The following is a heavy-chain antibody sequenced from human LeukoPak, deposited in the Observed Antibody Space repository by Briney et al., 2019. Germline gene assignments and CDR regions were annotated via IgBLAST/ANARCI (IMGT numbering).Heavy chain of an antibody. CDR1: GGSISSYY. D-gene: IGHD3-3*01. CDR2: IYYSGST. CDR3: ARGTRDFWSGYYPGIWFDP. J-gene: IGHJ5*02. V-gene: IGHV4-59*01. Sequence: SETLSLTCTVSGGSISSYYWSWIRQPPGKGLEWIGYIYYSGSTNYNPSLKSRVTISVDTSKNQFSLKLSSVTAADTAVYYCARGTRDFWSGYYPGIWFDPWGQGTLVTVSS.